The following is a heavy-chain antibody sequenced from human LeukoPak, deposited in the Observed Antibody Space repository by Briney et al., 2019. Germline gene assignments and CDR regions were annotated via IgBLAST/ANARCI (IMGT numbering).Heavy chain of an antibody. CDR3: ARDPEIVVVPNTRGHY. Sequence: EASVKVSCRASGYTSTGYYMHWVRQAPGQGLEWMGWINPNSGGTNYAQKFQGRVTMTRDTSISTAYMELSRLRSDDTAVYYCARDPEIVVVPNTRGHYWGQGTLVTVSS. CDR2: INPNSGGT. V-gene: IGHV1-2*02. J-gene: IGHJ4*02. CDR1: GYTSTGYY. D-gene: IGHD3-22*01.